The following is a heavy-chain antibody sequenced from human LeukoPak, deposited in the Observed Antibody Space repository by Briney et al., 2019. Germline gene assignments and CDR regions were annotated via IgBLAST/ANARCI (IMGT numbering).Heavy chain of an antibody. CDR3: ARDLSVQLERLYVNWFDP. Sequence: SETLSLTCTVSGGSISSGVYHWGWIRQSPGEGLEWIASIYYTGATYYNPSLKSRVAISLDTSKNQFSLKMESVTAADTAVYYCARDLSVQLERLYVNWFDPWGQGTLVTVSS. CDR1: GGSISSGVYH. J-gene: IGHJ5*02. D-gene: IGHD1-1*01. V-gene: IGHV4-39*07. CDR2: IYYTGAT.